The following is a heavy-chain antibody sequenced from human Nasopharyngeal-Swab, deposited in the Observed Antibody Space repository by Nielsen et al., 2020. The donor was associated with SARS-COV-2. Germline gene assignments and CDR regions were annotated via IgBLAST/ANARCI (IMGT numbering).Heavy chain of an antibody. CDR3: ARVVPARVTFDY. V-gene: IGHV4-39*07. CDR2: LYYTGDT. J-gene: IGHJ4*02. CDR1: GDSISSSGYY. D-gene: IGHD5-18*01. Sequence: SETLSLTCSVPGDSISSSGYYWGWVRQPPGKGLEWIGRLYYTGDTYYNPSLRGRVTLSVDTSKNQVSLKLSSVTAADTAIYYCARVVPARVTFDYWGQGLLVTVSS.